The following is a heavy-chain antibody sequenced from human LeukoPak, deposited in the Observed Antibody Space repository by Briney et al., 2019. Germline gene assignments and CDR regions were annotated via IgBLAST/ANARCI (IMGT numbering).Heavy chain of an antibody. V-gene: IGHV3-30*18. D-gene: IGHD6-25*01. J-gene: IGHJ1*01. Sequence: GGSLRLSCAASGFTFSCYGMHWVRQAPGKGLEWVAVISYDGSNKYYADSVKGRFTISRDNSKNTLYLQMNSLRAEDTAVYYCAKDGGYPEYFQHWGQGTLVTVSS. CDR3: AKDGGYPEYFQH. CDR2: ISYDGSNK. CDR1: GFTFSCYG.